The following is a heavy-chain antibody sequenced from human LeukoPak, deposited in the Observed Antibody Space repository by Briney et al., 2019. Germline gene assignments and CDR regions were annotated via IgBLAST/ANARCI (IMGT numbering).Heavy chain of an antibody. CDR1: GFIFSDYA. D-gene: IGHD2-2*01. CDR2: ISRTSAYI. CDR3: AKDRGYCSSTSCYQGLFLDV. Sequence: GGSLRLSCAASGFIFSDYAMKWVRQAPGKGLEWVSAISRTSAYIYQSDSVKGRFTISRDNSKNTLYLQMNSLRAEDTAVYYCAKDRGYCSSTSCYQGLFLDVWGQGTTVTVSS. J-gene: IGHJ6*02. V-gene: IGHV3-23*01.